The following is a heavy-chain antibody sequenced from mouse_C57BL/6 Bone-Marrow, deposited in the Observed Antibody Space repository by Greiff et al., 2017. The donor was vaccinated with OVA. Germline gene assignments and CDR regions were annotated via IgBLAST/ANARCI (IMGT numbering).Heavy chain of an antibody. J-gene: IGHJ3*01. CDR2: IYPGDGDT. Sequence: VQLVESGPELVKPGASVKISCKASGYAFSSSWMNWVKQRPGKGLEWIGRIYPGDGDTNYNGKFKGKATLTADKSSSTAYMQLSSLTSEDSAVYFCARSALLIYYDSAWFAYWGQGTLVTVSA. V-gene: IGHV1-82*01. CDR3: ARSALLIYYDSAWFAY. D-gene: IGHD2-4*01. CDR1: GYAFSSSW.